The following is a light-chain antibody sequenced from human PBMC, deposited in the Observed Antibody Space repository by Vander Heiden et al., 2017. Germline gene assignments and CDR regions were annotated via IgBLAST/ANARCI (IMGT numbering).Light chain of an antibody. CDR3: QSYDSSLSGSGVV. CDR1: SSNIGGGYD. Sequence: QSVLTQPPSVSGAPGQRVTISCTGTSSNIGGGYDVHWYQQLPATAPYLLIYGNSNRPSGVPDRFSGSKSGTSASLAITGLQAEDEADYYCQSYDSSLSGSGVVFGGGTKLTVL. CDR2: GNS. J-gene: IGLJ2*01. V-gene: IGLV1-40*01.